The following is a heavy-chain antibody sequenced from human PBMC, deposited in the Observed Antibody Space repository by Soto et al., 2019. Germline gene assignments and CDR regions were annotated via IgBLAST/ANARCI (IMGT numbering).Heavy chain of an antibody. CDR1: GFTFSVYG. CDR3: WPSCGGDCSYLYYFDA. CDR2: ITSSGHSA. J-gene: IGHJ4*02. D-gene: IGHD2-21*02. V-gene: IGHV3-23*01. Sequence: GGSLRLSCAASGFTFSVYGMSWVRQAPGKGLEWVLGITSSGHSAYYADSVKGRFTMSRDNSRNTLYLQMKSLRGEDTAIYYCWPSCGGDCSYLYYFDARGPGTLVTLVS.